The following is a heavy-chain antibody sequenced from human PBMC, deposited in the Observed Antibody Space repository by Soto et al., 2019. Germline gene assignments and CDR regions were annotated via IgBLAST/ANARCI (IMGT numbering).Heavy chain of an antibody. CDR3: AKALTYDSSSYFDY. J-gene: IGHJ4*02. CDR2: VSWNGGSI. CDR1: GFIFDDYA. D-gene: IGHD6-6*01. Sequence: EVQLVESGGGLVQPGRSLRLSCAASGFIFDDYAMHWVRQAPGKGLEWVSVVSWNGGSIAYADSVKGRFTISRDSAKNSLYLQMDSLRVEDTALYYCAKALTYDSSSYFDYCGQGTLVTVSS. V-gene: IGHV3-9*01.